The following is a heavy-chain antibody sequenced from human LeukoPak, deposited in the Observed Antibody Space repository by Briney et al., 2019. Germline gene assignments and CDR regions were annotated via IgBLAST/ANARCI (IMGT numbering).Heavy chain of an antibody. D-gene: IGHD3-22*01. CDR2: IIPILGIA. V-gene: IGHV1-69*04. J-gene: IGHJ4*02. CDR3: ARHLHYDSSGYPHAIHY. Sequence: SVKVSCKASGGTFSSYAISWVRQAPGQGLEWMGRIIPILGIANYAQKFQGRVTITADKSTSTAYMELSSLRTEDTAVYYCARHLHYDSSGYPHAIHYWGQNTLVTVSS. CDR1: GGTFSSYA.